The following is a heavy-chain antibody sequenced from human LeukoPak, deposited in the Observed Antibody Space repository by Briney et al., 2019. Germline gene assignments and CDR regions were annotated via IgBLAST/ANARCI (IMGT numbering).Heavy chain of an antibody. J-gene: IGHJ4*02. CDR1: GFTFSSYG. CDR2: ISYDGSNK. D-gene: IGHD6-19*01. CDR3: AKEKIAVAGTSNYFDY. Sequence: PGGSLRLSCAASGFTFSSYGMHWVRQAPGKGLEWVAVISYDGSNKYYADSVKGRFTISRDNSKNTLYLQMNSLRAEDTAVYYCAKEKIAVAGTSNYFDYWGQGTLVTVSS. V-gene: IGHV3-30*18.